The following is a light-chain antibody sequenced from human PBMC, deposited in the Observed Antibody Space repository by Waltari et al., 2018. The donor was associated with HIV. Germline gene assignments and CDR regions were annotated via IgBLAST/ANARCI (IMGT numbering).Light chain of an antibody. V-gene: IGKV3-15*01. Sequence: DIVMTQSPATLSVSPGERATLSCRASQSVASNLAWYQQKPDQAPRPLIYGASTRATGIPANFNGSGSGTEFTLTISSLQSEDFAVYYCQQYANWPRTFGQGTKVEIK. CDR2: GAS. J-gene: IGKJ1*01. CDR3: QQYANWPRT. CDR1: QSVASN.